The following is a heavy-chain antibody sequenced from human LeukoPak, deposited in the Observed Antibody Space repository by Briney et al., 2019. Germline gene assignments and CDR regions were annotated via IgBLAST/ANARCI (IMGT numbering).Heavy chain of an antibody. CDR2: ISRSGDTT. D-gene: IGHD6-13*01. V-gene: IGHV3-23*01. CDR3: AKSRLAAAGAAGDY. J-gene: IGHJ4*02. CDR1: GFTFANYA. Sequence: GGSLRLSCAASGFTFANYAMSWVRQAPGKGLEFVSSISRSGDTTFYADSVKGRFTISRDNSKDTLYLQMDRLRADDAAVYYCAKSRLAAAGAAGDYWGQGTLVTVSS.